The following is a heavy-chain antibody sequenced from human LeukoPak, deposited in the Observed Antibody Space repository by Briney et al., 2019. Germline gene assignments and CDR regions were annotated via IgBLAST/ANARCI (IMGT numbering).Heavy chain of an antibody. D-gene: IGHD3-16*02. CDR3: AKSYDYIWGSYRFNWFDS. CDR2: ISGSGGST. CDR1: GFTFGSYA. V-gene: IGHV3-23*01. Sequence: GGSLRLSCAASGFTFGSYAMSWVRQAPGKGLEWVSGISGSGGSTYYADSVKGRFTISRDNSKNTLYLQMNSLRAEDTAVYYCAKSYDYIWGSYRFNWFDSWGQGTLVTVSS. J-gene: IGHJ5*01.